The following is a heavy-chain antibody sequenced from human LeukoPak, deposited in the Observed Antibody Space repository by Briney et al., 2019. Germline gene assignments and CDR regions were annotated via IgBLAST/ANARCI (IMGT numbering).Heavy chain of an antibody. V-gene: IGHV3-74*01. Sequence: GGSLRLSCAASGLTFSSHWMHWVRQAPGKGLVWVSRITNDGSSTTYADSVKGRFTISRDNAKNMLYLQVNSLRAEDTAVYYCASYSRGINAFDIWGQGTMVTVSS. J-gene: IGHJ3*02. D-gene: IGHD2-15*01. CDR2: ITNDGSST. CDR3: ASYSRGINAFDI. CDR1: GLTFSSHW.